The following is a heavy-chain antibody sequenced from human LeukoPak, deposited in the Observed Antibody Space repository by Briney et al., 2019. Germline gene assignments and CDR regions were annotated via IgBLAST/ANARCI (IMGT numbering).Heavy chain of an antibody. V-gene: IGHV4-31*03. CDR3: ARARLGYCSGGSCYSTYYGMDV. CDR1: GGSISSSGYY. D-gene: IGHD2-15*01. Sequence: SETLSLTCTVSGGSISSSGYYWSWIRQHPGKGLEWIGYIYYSGSTYYNPSLKSRVTISVDTSKNQFSLKLSSVTAADTAVYYCARARLGYCSGGSCYSTYYGMDVWGKGTTVTVSS. CDR2: IYYSGST. J-gene: IGHJ6*04.